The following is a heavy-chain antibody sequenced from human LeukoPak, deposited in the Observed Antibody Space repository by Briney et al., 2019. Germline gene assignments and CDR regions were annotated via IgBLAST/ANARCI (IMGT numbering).Heavy chain of an antibody. D-gene: IGHD2-2*01. CDR1: GGSFSGYY. CDR2: INHSGGT. CDR3: ARGSCSSTSCSSESNQLTYDY. Sequence: PSETLSLTCAVYGGSFSGYYWSWIRQPPGKGLEWIGEINHSGGTNYNPSLKSRVTISVDTSKNQFSLKLSSVTAADTAVYYCARGSCSSTSCSSESNQLTYDYWGQGTLVTVSS. V-gene: IGHV4-34*01. J-gene: IGHJ4*02.